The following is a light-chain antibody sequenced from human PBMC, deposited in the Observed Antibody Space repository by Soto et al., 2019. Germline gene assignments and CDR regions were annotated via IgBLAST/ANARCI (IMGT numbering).Light chain of an antibody. Sequence: EMVLTQSPGTLSLSPGERATLSGRASQSVSSSYLAWYQQKPGQAPRPLIYGASSRAIGIPDRFSGSGSGTDLTLTISRLKPEDFAVYYCQQYGSSPWTFGQGTKVEIK. CDR1: QSVSSSY. V-gene: IGKV3-20*01. CDR3: QQYGSSPWT. CDR2: GAS. J-gene: IGKJ1*01.